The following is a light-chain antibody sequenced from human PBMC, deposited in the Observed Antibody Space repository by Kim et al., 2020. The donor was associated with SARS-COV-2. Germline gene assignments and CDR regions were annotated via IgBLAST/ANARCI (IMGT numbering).Light chain of an antibody. CDR3: QQYDVHPET. CDR1: QNIHIW. Sequence: ALGGDRATISCRASQNIHIWLAWFQQKPGKAPRVLMYRASTLESGVPSRFSGSGSGTEFTLTINSLQPDDFATYFCQQYDVHPETFGQGTKVDIK. V-gene: IGKV1-5*03. J-gene: IGKJ1*01. CDR2: RAS.